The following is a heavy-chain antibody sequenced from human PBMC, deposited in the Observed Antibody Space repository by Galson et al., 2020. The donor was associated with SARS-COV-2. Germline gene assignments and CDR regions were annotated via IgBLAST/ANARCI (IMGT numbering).Heavy chain of an antibody. J-gene: IGHJ4*01. V-gene: IGHV4-39*07. Sequence: ASETLSLTCTASGGSISTNNCFWGWLRQPPGKGLEWIGSIYYGGTTYYNPSLKRRLTISMDTYKNQFSLNLSSVTAADTAVYYCSRDQCYGSIWSIVDPFDHWGHGTLVTVSS. CDR2: IYYGGTT. D-gene: IGHD3-3*02. CDR1: GGSISTNNCF. CDR3: SRDQCYGSIWSIVDPFDH.